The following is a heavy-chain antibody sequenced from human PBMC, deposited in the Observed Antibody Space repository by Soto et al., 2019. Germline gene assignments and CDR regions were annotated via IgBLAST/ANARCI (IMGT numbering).Heavy chain of an antibody. CDR3: AIEKVGSNSVHVFDI. D-gene: IGHD1-26*01. V-gene: IGHV4-59*01. CDR2: VYNSGST. Sequence: PSETLSLTCTVFGGSIRSYYWSWVRRPPGKGLEWIGYVYNSGSTTYSPFFKSRVTISADTSRNQFSLKLTSVTAADTAVYYCAIEKVGSNSVHVFDIWGQGTMVTVSS. J-gene: IGHJ3*02. CDR1: GGSIRSYY.